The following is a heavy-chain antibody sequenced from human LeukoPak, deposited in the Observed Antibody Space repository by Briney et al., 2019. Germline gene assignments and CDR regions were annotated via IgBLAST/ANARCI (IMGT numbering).Heavy chain of an antibody. D-gene: IGHD2-2*01. CDR1: GYSISSGYY. CDR2: IYHSGST. V-gene: IGHV4-38-2*01. J-gene: IGHJ4*02. CDR3: ARLQPDIVVVPAAGDY. Sequence: PSETLSLTCAVSGYSISSGYYWGWIRQPPGKGLEWIGSIYHSGSTYYNPSLKSRVTISVDTSKNQFSLKLSSVTAADTAVYYCARLQPDIVVVPAAGDYWGQGTLVTVSS.